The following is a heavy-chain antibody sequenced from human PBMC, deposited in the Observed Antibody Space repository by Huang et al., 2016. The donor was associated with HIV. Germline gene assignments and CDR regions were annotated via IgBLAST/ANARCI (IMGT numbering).Heavy chain of an antibody. CDR2: IYPVDSDT. D-gene: IGHD3-10*01. CDR3: ARLIGSPSFYYGLDV. V-gene: IGHV5-51*01. CDR1: GYRFRSNW. J-gene: IGHJ6*02. Sequence: EVQLVQSGAEVKKPGESLKISCKGSGYRFRSNWIGWVRQMPGKGLEWMGFIYPVDSDTRYSPSFQGQVTISADKSINPAYLQWSSLKASDTAMYYCARLIGSPSFYYGLDVWGQGTTVTVSS.